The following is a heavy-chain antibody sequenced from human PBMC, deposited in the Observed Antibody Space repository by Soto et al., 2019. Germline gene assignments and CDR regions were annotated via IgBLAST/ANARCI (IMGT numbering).Heavy chain of an antibody. CDR2: ISNSGDTI. Sequence: EVQLLESGGGLVQPGGSLRLSCVASGFTFSYYTMSWVRQAPGKGLEWVSGISNSGDTIYYADSVKGRFTISRDNFKNTMYLQMNSLSADDTAVYYCEDPVPAPTHDDYDDMDVWGQGTTVTVSS. V-gene: IGHV3-23*01. D-gene: IGHD2-2*01. J-gene: IGHJ6*02. CDR1: GFTFSYYT. CDR3: EDPVPAPTHDDYDDMDV.